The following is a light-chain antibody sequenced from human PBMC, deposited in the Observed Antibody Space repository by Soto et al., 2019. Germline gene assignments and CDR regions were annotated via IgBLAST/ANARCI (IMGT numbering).Light chain of an antibody. CDR2: VAS. CDR1: QSVSSN. CDR3: QQYNNWPWT. V-gene: IGKV3-15*01. Sequence: EIVMTQSPATLSVSPGERATLSCRASQSVSSNLAWYQQKPGQAPRLLIYVASTRATGIPSRFSGSGSGTEFTLTISSLQSEDLAVYSCQQYNNWPWTFGQGTKVEIK. J-gene: IGKJ1*01.